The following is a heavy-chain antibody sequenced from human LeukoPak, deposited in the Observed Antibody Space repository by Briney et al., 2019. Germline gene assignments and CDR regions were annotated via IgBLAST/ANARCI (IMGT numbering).Heavy chain of an antibody. Sequence: GGSLRLSCAASGFTFSSYAMHWVRQAPGKGLEWVAVISYDGSNKYYADSVKGRFTISRDNSKNTLYLQMSSLRAEDTAVYYCARRGWGYYDSSGYYLNYYFDYWGQGTLVTVSS. CDR1: GFTFSSYA. CDR3: ARRGWGYYDSSGYYLNYYFDY. D-gene: IGHD3-22*01. CDR2: ISYDGSNK. V-gene: IGHV3-30-3*01. J-gene: IGHJ4*02.